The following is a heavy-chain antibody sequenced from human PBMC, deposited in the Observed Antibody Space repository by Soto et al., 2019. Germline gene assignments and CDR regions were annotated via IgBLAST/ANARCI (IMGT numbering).Heavy chain of an antibody. Sequence: ASVKVSCKASGYTFTSYGISWVRQAPGQGLEWMGWISAYNGNTNYAQKLQGRVTMTTDTSTSTAYMELRSLRSDDTAVYYCARDILTYYDFWSGYYGFFDYWGQGTLVTVSS. J-gene: IGHJ4*02. CDR1: GYTFTSYG. CDR2: ISAYNGNT. V-gene: IGHV1-18*04. CDR3: ARDILTYYDFWSGYYGFFDY. D-gene: IGHD3-3*01.